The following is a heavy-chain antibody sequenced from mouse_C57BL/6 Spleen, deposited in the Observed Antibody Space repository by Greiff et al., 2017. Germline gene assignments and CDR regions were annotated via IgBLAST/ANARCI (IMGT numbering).Heavy chain of an antibody. CDR2: ISYDGSN. CDR3: ASRPYYGSSPWYFDV. Sequence: EVKLMESGPGLVKPSQSLSLTCSVTGYSITSGYYWNWIRQFPGNKLEWMGYISYDGSNNYNPSLKNRISITRDTSKNQFFLKLNSVTTEDTATYYCASRPYYGSSPWYFDVWGTGTTVTVSS. V-gene: IGHV3-6*01. CDR1: GYSITSGYY. D-gene: IGHD1-1*01. J-gene: IGHJ1*03.